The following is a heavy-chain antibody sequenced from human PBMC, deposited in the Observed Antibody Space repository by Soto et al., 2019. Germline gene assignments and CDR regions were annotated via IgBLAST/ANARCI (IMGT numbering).Heavy chain of an antibody. CDR1: GYTFTNYG. D-gene: IGHD2-15*01. CDR2: ISTYNGNT. V-gene: IGHV1-18*04. J-gene: IGHJ5*02. CDR3: ARDRGFCGGGSCYSNWFDP. Sequence: QVQLVQSGAEVKKPGASVKVSCKASGYTFTNYGISWVRQARGQGLEWMGWISTYNGNTNYAQRLQGRVTMTTDTSTTTAYMELRRLRSDDTAVYYCARDRGFCGGGSCYSNWFDPWGQGTLVTVSS.